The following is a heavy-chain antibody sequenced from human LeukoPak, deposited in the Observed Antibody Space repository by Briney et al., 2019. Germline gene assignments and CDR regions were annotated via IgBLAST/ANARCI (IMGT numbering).Heavy chain of an antibody. J-gene: IGHJ6*02. CDR1: GASISSSSYY. CDR3: ARDAGHQLSRRNYYAMDV. V-gene: IGHV4-39*07. CDR2: IYYGGST. D-gene: IGHD2-2*01. Sequence: PSETLSLTCTVSGASISSSSYYWGWIRQPPGKGLEWIGSIYYGGSTYYNPSLKGRVTISVDTSKNQFSLKVNSVTAADTAVYYCARDAGHQLSRRNYYAMDVWGQGTTVTVSS.